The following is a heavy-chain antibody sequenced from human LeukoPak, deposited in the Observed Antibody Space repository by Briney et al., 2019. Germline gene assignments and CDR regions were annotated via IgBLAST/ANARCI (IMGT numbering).Heavy chain of an antibody. CDR2: ISAYNGNT. V-gene: IGHV1-18*01. J-gene: IGHJ4*02. D-gene: IGHD2-21*02. CDR3: AREASRIGAYCGGDCSYYFDY. Sequence: ASVKVSCKASGYTFTSYGISWVRQAPGQGLEWMGWISAYNGNTNYAQKLQGRVTMTTDTSTSTAYMELRSLRSDDTAVYYCAREASRIGAYCGGDCSYYFDYWGQGTLVTVSS. CDR1: GYTFTSYG.